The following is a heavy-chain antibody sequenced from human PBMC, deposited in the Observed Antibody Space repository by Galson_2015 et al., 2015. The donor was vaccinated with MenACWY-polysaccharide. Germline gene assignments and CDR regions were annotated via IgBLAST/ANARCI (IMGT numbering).Heavy chain of an antibody. Sequence: SLRLSCAASGITASGNTFSGSGMHWVRQAPGKGLEWLAVIQYDGSNKVYADSVKGRFSISRDNSKNTLYLEMKRLRADDTAVYYCAREGSRLVFHAFDFGGQGTMVTVSS. CDR2: IQYDGSNK. D-gene: IGHD2-2*01. J-gene: IGHJ3*01. CDR3: AREGSRLVFHAFDF. V-gene: IGHV3-33*01. CDR1: GITASGNTFSGSG.